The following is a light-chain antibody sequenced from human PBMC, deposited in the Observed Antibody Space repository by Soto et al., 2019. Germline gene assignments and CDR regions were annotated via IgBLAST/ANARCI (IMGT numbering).Light chain of an antibody. V-gene: IGKV3-11*01. CDR2: DAS. CDR3: QQRSNWPT. J-gene: IGKJ5*01. Sequence: EIVLTQSPATLSLSPWERATLSCRASQSVSSYFAWYQQKPGQAPRLLIYDASNRATGIPARFSGSGSGTDFTLTISSLEPEDFAVYFFQQRSNWPTFGQGTRLEIK. CDR1: QSVSSY.